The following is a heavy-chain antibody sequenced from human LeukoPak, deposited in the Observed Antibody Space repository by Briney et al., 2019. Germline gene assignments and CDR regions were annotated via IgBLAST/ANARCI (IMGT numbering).Heavy chain of an antibody. D-gene: IGHD1-14*01. CDR1: GSTFTSYW. V-gene: IGHV3-7*01. CDR2: IKQDGSEK. Sequence: PGGSLRLSCAASGSTFTSYWMTWVRQAPGKGLEWVANIKQDGSEKYYVDSVKGRFTISRDNAKNSLYLQMNSLRVGDTAVYFCARGAEDGFNPWGQGTLVTVSS. CDR3: ARGAEDGFNP. J-gene: IGHJ5*02.